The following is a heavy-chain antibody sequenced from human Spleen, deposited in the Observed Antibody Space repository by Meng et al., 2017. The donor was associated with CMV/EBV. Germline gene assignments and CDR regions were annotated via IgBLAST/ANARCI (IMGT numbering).Heavy chain of an antibody. CDR2: IYYSGST. Sequence: QLQLQASGPGLVKPPETLSLTCTVSGGSISSSSYYWGWIRQPPGKGLEWIGSIYYSGSTYYNPSLKSRVTISVDTSKNQFSLKLSSVTAADTAVYYCAREGHTNGVKFDYWGQGTLVTVSS. CDR1: GGSISSSSYY. CDR3: AREGHTNGVKFDY. J-gene: IGHJ4*02. D-gene: IGHD2-8*01. V-gene: IGHV4-39*07.